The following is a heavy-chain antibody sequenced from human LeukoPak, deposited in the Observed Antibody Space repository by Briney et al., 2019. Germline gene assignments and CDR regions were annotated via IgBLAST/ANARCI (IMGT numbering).Heavy chain of an antibody. CDR2: ISDSSDNI. CDR1: GFTFSSNG. Sequence: GRSLRLSCAASGFTFSSNGMSWVRQAPGGGLEWVSSISDSSDNIYHAASVKGRFITSRDNSKNPLFLQMHSLRAEDTAVYYCATDLFGYFDRWGQGTLVTVSS. V-gene: IGHV3-23*01. D-gene: IGHD3-16*01. J-gene: IGHJ4*02. CDR3: ATDLFGYFDR.